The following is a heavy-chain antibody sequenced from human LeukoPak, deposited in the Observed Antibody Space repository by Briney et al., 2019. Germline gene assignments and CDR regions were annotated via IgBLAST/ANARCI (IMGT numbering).Heavy chain of an antibody. J-gene: IGHJ4*02. Sequence: GGSLRLSCAASGFTFSSYWMSWVRQAPGKGLEWVAVISYDGSNKYYADSVKGRFTISRDNSKNTLYLQMNSLRAEDTAVYYCAKTRGYSSGWYYFDYWGQGTLVTVSS. CDR2: ISYDGSNK. CDR3: AKTRGYSSGWYYFDY. CDR1: GFTFSSYW. V-gene: IGHV3-30*18. D-gene: IGHD6-19*01.